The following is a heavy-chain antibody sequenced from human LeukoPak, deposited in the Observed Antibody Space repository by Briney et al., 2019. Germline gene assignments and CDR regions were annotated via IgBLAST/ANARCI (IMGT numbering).Heavy chain of an antibody. CDR2: ISAYNGNT. CDR1: GYTFTSYG. D-gene: IGHD4-17*01. J-gene: IGHJ6*03. Sequence: ASVKVSCKASGYTFTSYGFSWVRQAPGQGLEWVGWISAYNGNTDYPQNLQGRVTLTTDTSTSTAYMELRSLRSDDTAAYYCARDTYTTVTAMDVWGKGTTVIVSS. V-gene: IGHV1-18*01. CDR3: ARDTYTTVTAMDV.